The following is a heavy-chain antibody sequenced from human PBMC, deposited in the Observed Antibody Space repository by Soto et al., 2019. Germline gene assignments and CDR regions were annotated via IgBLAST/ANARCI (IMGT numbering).Heavy chain of an antibody. CDR3: TTLGTS. Sequence: EVQLVESGGGLVKPGGSLRLSCAASGFNFSNSWMHWVRQAPGKGLEWVGHVKTKSDGGTTEYAATVKGRFTVSRDDSKNTLYLEMNSLKSEDTAIYYCTTLGTSWGQGTLFAASA. J-gene: IGHJ5*02. V-gene: IGHV3-15*07. CDR1: GFNFSNSW. CDR2: VKTKSDGGTT.